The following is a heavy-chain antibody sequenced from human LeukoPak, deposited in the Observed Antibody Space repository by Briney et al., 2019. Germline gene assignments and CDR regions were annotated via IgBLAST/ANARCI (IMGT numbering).Heavy chain of an antibody. CDR1: GYTFTGYY. V-gene: IGHV1-2*02. CDR2: INPNSGGT. D-gene: IGHD4-17*01. J-gene: IGHJ4*02. CDR3: ARGTVTHASLDY. Sequence: ASVKVSCKASGYTFTGYYMHWVRQAPGQGLEWMGWINPNSGGTNYAQKFQGRVTMTRDTSISTAYMELSRLRSDDTAVYYCARGTVTHASLDYWGQRTLVTVSS.